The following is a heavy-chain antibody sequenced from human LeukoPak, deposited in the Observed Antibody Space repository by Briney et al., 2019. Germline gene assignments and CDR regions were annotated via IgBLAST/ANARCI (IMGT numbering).Heavy chain of an antibody. Sequence: SETLSLTCAVYGGSFSGYYWSWIRQPPGKGLEWIGEINHSGSTNYNPSLKSRVTISVDTSKNQFSLKLSSVTAADTAVYYCARGQSGGQPVWFDPWGQGTLVTVSS. V-gene: IGHV4-34*01. CDR1: GGSFSGYY. D-gene: IGHD6-6*01. CDR3: ARGQSGGQPVWFDP. J-gene: IGHJ5*02. CDR2: INHSGST.